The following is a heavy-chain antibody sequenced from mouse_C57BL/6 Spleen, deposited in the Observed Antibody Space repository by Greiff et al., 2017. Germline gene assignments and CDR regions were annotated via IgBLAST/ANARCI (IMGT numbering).Heavy chain of an antibody. CDR1: GYTFTGYW. J-gene: IGHJ2*01. V-gene: IGHV1-9*01. Sequence: VQLQQSGAELMKPGASVKLSCKATGYTFTGYWIEWVKQRPGHGLEWIGEILPGSGSITYTEKFKGKATFTADTSTNTAYMQISSLTTEDTSMYYCARNSSEVPYYFDYWGQGTTLTVSS. CDR2: ILPGSGSI. CDR3: ARNSSEVPYYFDY.